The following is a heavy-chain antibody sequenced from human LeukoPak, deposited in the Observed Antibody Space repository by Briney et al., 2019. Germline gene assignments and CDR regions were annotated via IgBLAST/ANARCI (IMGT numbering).Heavy chain of an antibody. J-gene: IGHJ4*02. CDR2: ISGSGGST. V-gene: IGHV3-23*01. D-gene: IGHD3-10*01. Sequence: PGGSLRLSCAASGLTFSSYAMSWVRQAPGKGLEWVSAISGSGGSTYYADSVKGRFTISRDNSKNTLYLQMNSLRAEDTAVYYCAKGQLLWFGELFPLFDYWGQGTLVTVSS. CDR3: AKGQLLWFGELFPLFDY. CDR1: GLTFSSYA.